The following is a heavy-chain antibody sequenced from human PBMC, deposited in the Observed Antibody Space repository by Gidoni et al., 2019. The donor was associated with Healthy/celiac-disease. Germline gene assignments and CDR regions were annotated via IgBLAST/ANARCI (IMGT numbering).Heavy chain of an antibody. CDR1: GGSFSGYY. J-gene: IGHJ4*02. V-gene: IGHV4-34*01. Sequence: QVQLQQWGAGLLKPSETLSLTCAVYGGSFSGYYWSWIRQPPGKGLEWIGEINHSGSTNYNPSLKSRVTISVDTSKNQFSLKLSSVTAADTAVYYCVGFPDTAMVTRWEVDYWGQGTLVTVSS. CDR3: VGFPDTAMVTRWEVDY. CDR2: INHSGST. D-gene: IGHD5-18*01.